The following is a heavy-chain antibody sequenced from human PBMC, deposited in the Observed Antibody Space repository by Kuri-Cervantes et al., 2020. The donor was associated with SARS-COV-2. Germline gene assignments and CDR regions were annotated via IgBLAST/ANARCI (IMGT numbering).Heavy chain of an antibody. D-gene: IGHD3-10*01. CDR3: ARDLGPSGFDY. Sequence: GESLKISCAASGFTFSSYGMHWVRQAPGKGLEWVAVISYDGSNKYYADSVKGRFTISRDNSKNTLYLQMNSLRAEDTAVYYCARDLGPSGFDYWGQGTLVTVSS. CDR1: GFTFSSYG. CDR2: ISYDGSNK. J-gene: IGHJ4*02. V-gene: IGHV3-30*03.